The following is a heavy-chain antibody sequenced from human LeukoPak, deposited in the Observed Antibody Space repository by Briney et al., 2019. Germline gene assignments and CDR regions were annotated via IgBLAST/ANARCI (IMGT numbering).Heavy chain of an antibody. D-gene: IGHD4-17*01. J-gene: IGHJ4*02. CDR1: GGSIISGGHY. Sequence: SETLSLTCTVSGGSIISGGHYWSWFRQHPGKGLEWIGYIYDSGSTYYNPSLKSRVAMSVDTSKNQFSLNLSSVTAADTAVYYCARGPTVTTDYWGQGTRVTVSP. V-gene: IGHV4-31*03. CDR2: IYDSGST. CDR3: ARGPTVTTDY.